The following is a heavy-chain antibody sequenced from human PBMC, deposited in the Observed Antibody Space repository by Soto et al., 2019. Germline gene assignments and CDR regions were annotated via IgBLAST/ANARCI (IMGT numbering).Heavy chain of an antibody. CDR2: IIPIFKTP. CDR3: ARGAYRGGSNFDY. V-gene: IGHV1-69*01. Sequence: QVQLVQSGAEVKKPGSSVMVSCKASGGTFSSYTFSWVRQAPGQGLEWMGGIIPIFKTPHYARKFQGRVTITADETTSTAYMEMSSLRTEDTAVYYCARGAYRGGSNFDYWGQGTLVTVSS. D-gene: IGHD1-26*01. CDR1: GGTFSSYT. J-gene: IGHJ4*02.